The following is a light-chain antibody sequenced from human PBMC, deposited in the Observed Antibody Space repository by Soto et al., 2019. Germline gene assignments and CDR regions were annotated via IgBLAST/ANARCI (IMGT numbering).Light chain of an antibody. CDR1: QAIDSW. CDR3: QQTLSFPPT. Sequence: DIQMTHSPSSVSASVGDRVTITCRASQAIDSWLAWYQQKPGEAPKLLIFTGSLLHSGVPPRFSGCGSGTDFTLTISSLQPEDFATYYCQQTLSFPPTFGQGTGGYQ. J-gene: IGKJ1*01. CDR2: TGS. V-gene: IGKV1-12*01.